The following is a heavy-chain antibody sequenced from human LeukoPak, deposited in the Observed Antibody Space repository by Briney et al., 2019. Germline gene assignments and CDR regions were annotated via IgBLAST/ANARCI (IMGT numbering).Heavy chain of an antibody. CDR2: INQDGSEK. Sequence: GGSLRLSCAASGFTFSSYWMTWVRQAPGKGLEWVANINQDGSEKNYVDSVKGRFTISRDNAKNSLYQQMNSLRVEDTAVYYCATRSSHTSSWYVYLFWDYWGQGALVTVSS. V-gene: IGHV3-7*01. D-gene: IGHD6-13*01. CDR1: GFTFSSYW. CDR3: ATRSSHTSSWYVYLFWDY. J-gene: IGHJ4*02.